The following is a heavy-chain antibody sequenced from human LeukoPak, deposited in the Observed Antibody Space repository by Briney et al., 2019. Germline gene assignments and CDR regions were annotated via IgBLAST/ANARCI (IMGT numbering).Heavy chain of an antibody. J-gene: IGHJ4*02. CDR2: IYYGGST. D-gene: IGHD3-22*01. Sequence: SETLSLTCTVSGASISTYYWSWIRQPPGKGLEWIGYIYYGGSTNYNPSLKSRVTISVDTSKNQFSLKLSSVTAADTAVYYCARGAYYYDSSGYFFDYWGQGTLVTVSS. V-gene: IGHV4-59*01. CDR3: ARGAYYYDSSGYFFDY. CDR1: GASISTYY.